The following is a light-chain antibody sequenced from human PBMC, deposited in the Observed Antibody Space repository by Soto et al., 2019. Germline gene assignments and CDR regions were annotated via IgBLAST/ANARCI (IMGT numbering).Light chain of an antibody. CDR2: KAS. V-gene: IGKV1-5*03. J-gene: IGKJ2*01. Sequence: DIQMTQSPSTLSASVGDRVTITCRASQSISSWLAWYQQKPGKAPKLLIYKASSLESGVPSRCSGSGSGTEVTLTISSLQPDDFATYYCQQYNSYPYTFGQATKLEIK. CDR3: QQYNSYPYT. CDR1: QSISSW.